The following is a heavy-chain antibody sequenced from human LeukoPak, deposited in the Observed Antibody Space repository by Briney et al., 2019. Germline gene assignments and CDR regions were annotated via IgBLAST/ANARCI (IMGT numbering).Heavy chain of an antibody. J-gene: IGHJ4*02. CDR3: ARADYYDSSGYYYPIDY. D-gene: IGHD3-22*01. V-gene: IGHV4-59*12. CDR1: GGSISSYY. CDR2: IYYSGST. Sequence: SETLSLTCTVSGGSISSYYWSWIRQPPGKGLEWIGYIYYSGSTNYNPSLKSRVTISVDTSKNQFSLKLSSVTAADTAVYYCARADYYDSSGYYYPIDYWGQGTLVTVSS.